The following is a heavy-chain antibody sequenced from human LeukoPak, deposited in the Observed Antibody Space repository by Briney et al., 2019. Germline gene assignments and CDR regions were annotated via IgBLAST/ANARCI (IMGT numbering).Heavy chain of an antibody. V-gene: IGHV1-46*01. J-gene: IGHJ4*02. CDR2: INPSGGST. CDR1: GYTFTSYY. D-gene: IGHD3-22*01. CDR3: ARGRNYYDSSGYDGDSDY. Sequence: ASVKVSCKASGYTFTSYYMHWVRQAPGQGLEWMGIINPSGGSTSYAQKFQGRVTMTRDTSTSTVYMELSSLRSEDTAVYYCARGRNYYDSSGYDGDSDYWGQGTLVTVSS.